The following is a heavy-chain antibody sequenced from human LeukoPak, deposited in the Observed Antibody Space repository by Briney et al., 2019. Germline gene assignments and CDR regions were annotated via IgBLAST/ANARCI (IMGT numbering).Heavy chain of an antibody. J-gene: IGHJ4*02. Sequence: GGSLRLSCAASGFTFSSYWMSWVRQAPGKGLEWVAFIRYDGSNKYYADSVKGRFTISRDNSKNTLYLQMNSLRSEDTAVYYCAKDRGSSSAAALDYWGQGTLVTVSS. CDR1: GFTFSSYW. CDR3: AKDRGSSSAAALDY. CDR2: IRYDGSNK. V-gene: IGHV3-30*02. D-gene: IGHD6-6*01.